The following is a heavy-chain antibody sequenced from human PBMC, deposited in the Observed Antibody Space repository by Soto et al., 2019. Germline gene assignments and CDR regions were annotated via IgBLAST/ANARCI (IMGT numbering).Heavy chain of an antibody. D-gene: IGHD2-2*01. Sequence: QVQLVQSGAEVKKPGSSVKVSCKASGGTFSSYAISWVRQAPGQGLEWMGGIIPIFGTANYAQKFQGRVTITADNSTSTAYMELSSLRSEDTAVYYCARDLLYCSSTSCSGDWFDPWGQGTLVTVSS. J-gene: IGHJ5*02. CDR1: GGTFSSYA. CDR3: ARDLLYCSSTSCSGDWFDP. V-gene: IGHV1-69*06. CDR2: IIPIFGTA.